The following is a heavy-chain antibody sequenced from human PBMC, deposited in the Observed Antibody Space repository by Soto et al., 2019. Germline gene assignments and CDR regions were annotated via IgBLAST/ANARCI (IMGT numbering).Heavy chain of an antibody. V-gene: IGHV1-46*01. D-gene: IGHD2-2*01. CDR1: GYSFISHY. Sequence: QVQLVQSGAEVTRPGASVKASCKASGYSFISHYIHWVRQAPGQGLEWMGFINPSGGSATLAQECQGRVAMTRDTTTSTVYMELTILRSEDADVYYCAIDYFISKWSLSNFDFWGQGTLVTVSS. CDR3: AIDYFISKWSLSNFDF. CDR2: INPSGGSA. J-gene: IGHJ4*02.